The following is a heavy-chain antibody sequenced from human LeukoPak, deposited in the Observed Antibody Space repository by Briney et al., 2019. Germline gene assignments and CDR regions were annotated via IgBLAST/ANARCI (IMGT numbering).Heavy chain of an antibody. V-gene: IGHV4-59*08. CDR3: ARHWGIEVWGDYLYYYGMDG. CDR1: GGSISSYY. Sequence: SETLSLTCTVSGGSISSYYWSWIRQPPGKGLEWIGYIYYSGSTNYNPSLKSRVTISVDTSKNQFSLKLSSVTAADTAVYYCARHWGIEVWGDYLYYYGMDGWGQGTTVTVSS. J-gene: IGHJ6*02. D-gene: IGHD5-18*01. CDR2: IYYSGST.